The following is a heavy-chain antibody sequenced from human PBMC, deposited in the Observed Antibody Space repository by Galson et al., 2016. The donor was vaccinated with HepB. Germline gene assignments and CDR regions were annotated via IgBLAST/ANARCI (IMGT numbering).Heavy chain of an antibody. CDR1: GFLFRGYG. D-gene: IGHD5-12*01. J-gene: IGHJ3*01. V-gene: IGHV3-30*03. Sequence: SLRLSCAGSGFLFRGYGMHWVRQAPGKGLEWVAADSMDGRRKFYADSVKGRFTISRDNSNNMLFLQMNSLNIEDTAVYYCERWGYPKYNLDAADVWGQGTVVTVSS. CDR2: DSMDGRRK. CDR3: ERWGYPKYNLDAADV.